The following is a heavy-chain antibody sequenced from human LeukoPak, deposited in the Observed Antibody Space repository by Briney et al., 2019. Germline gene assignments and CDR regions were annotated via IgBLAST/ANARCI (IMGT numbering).Heavy chain of an antibody. J-gene: IGHJ6*02. D-gene: IGHD6-19*01. CDR3: AKEYSSGWADYYYYGMDV. Sequence: PGGSLRLSCAASGFTFDDYAMHWVRQAPGEGLEWVSLISGDGGSTYYADSAKGRFTISRDNSKNSLYLQMNSLRTEDTALYYCAKEYSSGWADYYYYGMDVWGQGTTVTVSS. CDR1: GFTFDDYA. V-gene: IGHV3-43*02. CDR2: ISGDGGST.